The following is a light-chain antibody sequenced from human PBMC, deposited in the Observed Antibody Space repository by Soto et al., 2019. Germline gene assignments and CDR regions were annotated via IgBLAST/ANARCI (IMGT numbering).Light chain of an antibody. CDR1: QSVRSSF. V-gene: IGKV3-20*01. J-gene: IGKJ2*02. CDR2: GAS. CDR3: QEYGSSPMCT. Sequence: EIVLTQSPGTLSLSPGERATLSCRASQSVRSSFLAWYQQKPGQAPRLLIYGASSRATGIPDRFSGSGSGTDFSLTISRLEPEDFAVYYCQEYGSSPMCTFGQGTNLEIK.